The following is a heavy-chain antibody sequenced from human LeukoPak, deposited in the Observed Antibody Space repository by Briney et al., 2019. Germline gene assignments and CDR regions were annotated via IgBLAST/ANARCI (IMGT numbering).Heavy chain of an antibody. J-gene: IGHJ4*02. CDR3: ARAKSITIFGVVTSYYFDY. CDR1: GFTFSSYA. CDR2: ISGSGSST. D-gene: IGHD3-3*01. V-gene: IGHV3-23*01. Sequence: AGGSLRLSCAASGFTFSSYAMSWVRQAPGKGLEWISSISGSGSSTLYADSVKGRVTISRDNSKNTLYLQMNSLRAEDTAVYYCARAKSITIFGVVTSYYFDYWGQGTLVTVSS.